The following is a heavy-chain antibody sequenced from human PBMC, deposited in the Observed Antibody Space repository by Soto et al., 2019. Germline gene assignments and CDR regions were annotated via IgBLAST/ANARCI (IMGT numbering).Heavy chain of an antibody. Sequence: GESLKISCQGSGYRFTSSWIAWVRQLPGRDLEWMGIIYPGDSDARYSPSFQGRITISADKSISTAFLQWGSLKASDTAMYYCARQGEFCSGDNCYTDYWGQGTLVTV. J-gene: IGHJ4*02. CDR3: ARQGEFCSGDNCYTDY. CDR1: GYRFTSSW. CDR2: IYPGDSDA. D-gene: IGHD2-15*01. V-gene: IGHV5-51*01.